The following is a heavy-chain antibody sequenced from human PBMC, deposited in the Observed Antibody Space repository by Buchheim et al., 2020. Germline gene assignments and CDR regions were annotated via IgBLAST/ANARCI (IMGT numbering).Heavy chain of an antibody. Sequence: QVTLKESGPALVKPTQTLTLTCTFSGFSLSTSGMRVSWIRQPPGKALEWLARIDWDDDKFYSTSLKTRLTISKDTSKNQVGLTMTNMDPVDTATYYCAREINYYDSSGYYLEWSAFDIWGQGT. J-gene: IGHJ3*02. CDR3: AREINYYDSSGYYLEWSAFDI. V-gene: IGHV2-70*04. CDR1: GFSLSTSGMR. CDR2: IDWDDDK. D-gene: IGHD3-22*01.